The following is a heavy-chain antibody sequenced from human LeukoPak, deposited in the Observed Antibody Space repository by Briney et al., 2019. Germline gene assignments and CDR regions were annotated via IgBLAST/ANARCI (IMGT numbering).Heavy chain of an antibody. CDR2: INHSGST. V-gene: IGHV4-34*01. CDR1: GGSFSGYY. J-gene: IGHJ4*02. CDR3: ARGSTTGNDY. D-gene: IGHD4-17*01. Sequence: SETLSLTCAVYGGSFSGYYWSWIRQPPGKGLEWIGEINHSGSTNYNPSLKSRVTISVDTSKNQFSLKLSSVTAADTAVYYCARGSTTGNDYWGQGTLVTVSS.